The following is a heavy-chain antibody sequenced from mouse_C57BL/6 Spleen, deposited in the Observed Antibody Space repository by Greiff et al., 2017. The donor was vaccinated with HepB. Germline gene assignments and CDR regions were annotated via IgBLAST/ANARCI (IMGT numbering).Heavy chain of an antibody. J-gene: IGHJ3*01. CDR2: INPSSGYT. V-gene: IGHV1-4*01. CDR3: VVTYDWFAY. CDR1: GYTFTSYT. D-gene: IGHD2-12*01. Sequence: QVQLQQSGAELARPGASVKMSCKASGYTFTSYTMHWVKQRPGQGLEWIGYINPSSGYTKYNQKFKDKATLTADKSSSTAYMQLSSLTSEDSAVYYCVVTYDWFAYWGQGTLVTVSA.